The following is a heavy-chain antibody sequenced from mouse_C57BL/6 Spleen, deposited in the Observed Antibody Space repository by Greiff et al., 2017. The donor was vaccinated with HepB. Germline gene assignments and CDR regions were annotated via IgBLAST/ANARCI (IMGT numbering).Heavy chain of an antibody. CDR3: ARSLPYYAWFAY. V-gene: IGHV1-64*01. CDR2: IHPNSGST. D-gene: IGHD1-1*02. J-gene: IGHJ3*01. Sequence: QVQLKQPGAELVKPGASVKLSCKASGYTFTSYWMHWVKQRPGQGLEWIGMIHPNSGSTNYNEKFKSKATLTVDKSSSTAYMQLSSLTSEDSAVYYCARSLPYYAWFAYWGQGTLVTVSA. CDR1: GYTFTSYW.